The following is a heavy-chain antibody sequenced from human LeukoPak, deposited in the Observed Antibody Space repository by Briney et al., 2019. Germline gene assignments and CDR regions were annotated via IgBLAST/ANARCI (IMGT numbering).Heavy chain of an antibody. CDR1: GGAISSGSYY. Sequence: SETLSLTCIVSGGAISSGSYYWGWIRQPPGKGLEWIGSIYYSGSTYYNPSLKSRVTISVDTSKNQFSLKLSSVTAADTAVYYCARGGLQLWFDYWGQGTLVTVSS. J-gene: IGHJ4*02. CDR3: ARGGLQLWFDY. CDR2: IYYSGST. V-gene: IGHV4-39*07. D-gene: IGHD5-18*01.